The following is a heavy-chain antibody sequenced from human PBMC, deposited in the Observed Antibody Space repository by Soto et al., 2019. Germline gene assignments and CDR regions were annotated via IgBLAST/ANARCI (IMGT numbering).Heavy chain of an antibody. D-gene: IGHD2-21*02. CDR1: GGTFSSYA. J-gene: IGHJ6*02. V-gene: IGHV1-69*12. Sequence: QVQLVQSGAEVKKPGSSVKVSCKASGGTFSSYAISWVRQAPGQGLEWMGGIIPIFGTANYAQKFQGRVTITADESTSTADMSPRSLSSEDPAVYYCPRDLPCGCACFREDYYYYRMHLWSQRTPVTVSS. CDR2: IIPIFGTA. CDR3: PRDLPCGCACFREDYYYYRMHL.